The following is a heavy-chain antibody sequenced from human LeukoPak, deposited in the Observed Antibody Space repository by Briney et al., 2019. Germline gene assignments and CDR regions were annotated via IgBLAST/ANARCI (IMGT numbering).Heavy chain of an antibody. Sequence: GGSLRLSCATSGFAFSSYTMNWVRQAPGKGLEWVSSISSSSIYRYSADSVKGRFTISRDNAKNSLYLQMNSLRVEDSAVYYCARHVVAVGFDYWGQGTLVTVSS. CDR2: ISSSSIYR. CDR3: ARHVVAVGFDY. D-gene: IGHD3-22*01. V-gene: IGHV3-21*01. J-gene: IGHJ4*02. CDR1: GFAFSSYT.